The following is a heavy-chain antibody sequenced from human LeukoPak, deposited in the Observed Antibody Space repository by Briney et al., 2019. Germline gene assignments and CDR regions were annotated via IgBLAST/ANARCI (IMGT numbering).Heavy chain of an antibody. Sequence: PGGSLRLSCAASGFTFISYAMSWVRQAPGKGLEWVSSITGRDSGTYYADSVKGRFTISRDTSNNTLYLQMSSLRAEDTAVYYCARDIDTAAGTGTHFDYWGQGTLVTVSS. J-gene: IGHJ4*02. D-gene: IGHD6-13*01. CDR1: GFTFISYA. CDR2: ITGRDSGT. CDR3: ARDIDTAAGTGTHFDY. V-gene: IGHV3-23*01.